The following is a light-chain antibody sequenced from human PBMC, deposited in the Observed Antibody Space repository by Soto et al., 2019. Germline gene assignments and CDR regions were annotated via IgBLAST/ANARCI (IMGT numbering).Light chain of an antibody. CDR2: DAS. J-gene: IGKJ4*01. Sequence: DIQMTQSPSILSASVGDGVTITCRASQSIGKWLAWYQQKPGKAPKVLIYDASTLESGVPSRLSGGRSGTEFTLSISRLQPDDFATYYCQHYTGRFGGGTKVDIK. CDR3: QHYTGR. V-gene: IGKV1-5*01. CDR1: QSIGKW.